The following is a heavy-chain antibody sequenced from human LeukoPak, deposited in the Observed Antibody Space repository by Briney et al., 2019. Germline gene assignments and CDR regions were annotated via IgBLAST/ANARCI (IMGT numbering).Heavy chain of an antibody. CDR2: INHSGST. J-gene: IGHJ3*02. D-gene: IGHD3-10*01. V-gene: IGHV4-34*01. CDR3: ARSRVRARTNDAFDI. Sequence: SETLALPWAFYGGAFQCYYLSWIRQPPGKGLELIGEINHSGSTNYNPSLKSRVTISVDTSKNQFSLKLSSVTAADTAVYYCARSRVRARTNDAFDIWGQGTMVTVSS. CDR1: GGAFQCYY.